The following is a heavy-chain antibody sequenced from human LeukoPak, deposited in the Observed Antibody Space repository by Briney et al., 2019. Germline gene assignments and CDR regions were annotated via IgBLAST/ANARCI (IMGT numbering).Heavy chain of an antibody. J-gene: IGHJ4*02. CDR3: ARVNSAAGTDYFDY. D-gene: IGHD6-13*01. CDR2: IKQDGSDV. V-gene: IGHV3-7*01. CDR1: GFTFSMFW. Sequence: GGSLRLSCAASGFTFSMFWMTWVRQVPGKGLEWVANIKQDGSDVYYADSVKGRFSISRDNSKNSLFLQMNSLRAEDTAVYYCARVNSAAGTDYFDYWGQGTLVTVSS.